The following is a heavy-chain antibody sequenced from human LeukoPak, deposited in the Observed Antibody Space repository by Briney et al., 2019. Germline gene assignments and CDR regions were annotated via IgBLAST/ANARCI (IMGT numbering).Heavy chain of an antibody. J-gene: IGHJ4*02. CDR2: ISGSGGST. D-gene: IGHD5-24*01. Sequence: GGSLRLSCAASGFTFSSYAMSWVRQAPGKGLEWVSAISGSGGSTYYADSVKGRFTISRDNSKSTLSLQMNSLRAEDTAVYYCAKDPRVGSRVATPCHWGQGTLVTVSS. V-gene: IGHV3-23*01. CDR1: GFTFSSYA. CDR3: AKDPRVGSRVATPCH.